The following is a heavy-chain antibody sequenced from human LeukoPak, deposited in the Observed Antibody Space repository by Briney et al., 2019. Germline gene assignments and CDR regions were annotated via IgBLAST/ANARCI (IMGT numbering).Heavy chain of an antibody. CDR2: FYHSGST. CDR1: GGFNTHYY. D-gene: IGHD6-13*01. Sequence: SETLSLTCSVSGGFNTHYYWSWIRQPPGKGLEWIGYFYHSGSTNYNPSLKSRVTISVDTSKNHFSLKLSSVTAADTAVYYCARETAAALADYFDYWGQGTLVTVSS. CDR3: ARETAAALADYFDY. J-gene: IGHJ4*02. V-gene: IGHV4-59*01.